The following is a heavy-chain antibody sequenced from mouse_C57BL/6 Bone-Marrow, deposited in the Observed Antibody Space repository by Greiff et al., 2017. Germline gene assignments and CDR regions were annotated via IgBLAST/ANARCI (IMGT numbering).Heavy chain of an antibody. CDR1: GFTFSSYG. Sequence: DVMLVESGGDLVKPGGSLKLSCAASGFTFSSYGMSWVRQTPDKRLEWVATISSGGSYTYYPDSVKGRFTISRDNAKNTQYMQMSSLKSEDTAMYYGARREDDYYAMDYWGQGTSVTVSS. CDR3: ARREDDYYAMDY. CDR2: ISSGGSYT. V-gene: IGHV5-6*02. J-gene: IGHJ4*01.